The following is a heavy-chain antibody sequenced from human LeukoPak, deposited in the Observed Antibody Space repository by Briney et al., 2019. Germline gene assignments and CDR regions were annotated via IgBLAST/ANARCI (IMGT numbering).Heavy chain of an antibody. CDR1: GFTFRNYA. D-gene: IGHD7-27*01. Sequence: GGSLRLSCAASGFTFRNYAMSWVRQAPGKGLEWLSAISGSGGTTKYADSVKGRFTISRDNSKNTLYLQMNSLRAEDTALYYCAKDSADTGGDFFDYWGQGTLVTVSS. CDR3: AKDSADTGGDFFDY. CDR2: ISGSGGTT. J-gene: IGHJ4*02. V-gene: IGHV3-23*01.